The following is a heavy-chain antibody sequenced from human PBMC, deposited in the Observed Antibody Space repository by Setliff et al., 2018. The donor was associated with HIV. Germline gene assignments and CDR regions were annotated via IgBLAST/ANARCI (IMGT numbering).Heavy chain of an antibody. CDR2: ISSSSDYI. CDR1: GFTFSSYN. D-gene: IGHD3-16*01. J-gene: IGHJ4*02. Sequence: GESLKISCEVSGFTFSSYNMNWVRQAPGKGLEWVSSISSSSDYIYYADSVKGRFTISRDNAKNSLYLQMNSLRAEDTAVYYCARERGAYDYVWGTYEKQFDYWGQGTLVTVSS. CDR3: ARERGAYDYVWGTYEKQFDY. V-gene: IGHV3-21*01.